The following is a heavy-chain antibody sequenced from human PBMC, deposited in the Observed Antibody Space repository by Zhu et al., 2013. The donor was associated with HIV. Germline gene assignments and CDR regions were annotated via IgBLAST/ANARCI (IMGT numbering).Heavy chain of an antibody. V-gene: IGHV4-61*01. J-gene: IGHJ4*02. CDR3: ATDCSGGLCYSRGNF. CDR2: IYYSETT. CDR1: GGSVSSGSHY. D-gene: IGHD2-15*01. Sequence: QVQLQESGPGLVKPSETLSLTCSVSGGSVSSGSHYWSWFRQPPGKGLEWIGYIYYSETTNYNPSLRSRVTISVDTSKNQFSLKVSSVTAADTAVYYCATDCSGGLCYSRGNFWGQGTLVTVSS.